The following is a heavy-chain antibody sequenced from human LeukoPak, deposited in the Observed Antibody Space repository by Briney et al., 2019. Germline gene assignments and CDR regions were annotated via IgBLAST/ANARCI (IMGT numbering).Heavy chain of an antibody. D-gene: IGHD3-10*01. Sequence: GGSLRLSCAGSGFTFTRFWMHWVRQAPGKGLVWVSRINVEGTTTTYADSVGGRFSVSRDENTLYLQMNHLRVDGTAVYYCTRGGEEPFDYWGQGTLVTVSS. CDR1: GFTFTRFW. V-gene: IGHV3-74*01. CDR2: INVEGTTT. J-gene: IGHJ4*02. CDR3: TRGGEEPFDY.